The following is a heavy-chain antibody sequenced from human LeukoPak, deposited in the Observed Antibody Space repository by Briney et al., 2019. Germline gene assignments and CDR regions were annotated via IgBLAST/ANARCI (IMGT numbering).Heavy chain of an antibody. D-gene: IGHD2-15*01. V-gene: IGHV1-18*01. J-gene: IGHJ5*02. CDR2: ISAYNGNT. CDR3: ARGYCGGGSCTQAEWFDP. Sequence: ASVKVSCKASGYTFTSYGISWVRQAPGQGLEWMGWISAYNGNTNYAQKLQGRVTMTTDTSTSTAYMELRSLRSDDTAVYYCARGYCGGGSCTQAEWFDPWGQGTLVTVSS. CDR1: GYTFTSYG.